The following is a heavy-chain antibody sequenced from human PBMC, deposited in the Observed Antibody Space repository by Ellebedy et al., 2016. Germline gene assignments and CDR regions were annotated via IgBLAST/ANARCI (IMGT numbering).Heavy chain of an antibody. J-gene: IGHJ4*02. V-gene: IGHV3-7*01. D-gene: IGHD1-1*01. CDR3: ARNGNWNHDY. Sequence: GESLKISXTASGFTFSDYWMSWIRQAPGKGLEWLANIKYDGSKNNYVDSVKGRFTISRDNAKTSLFLQLNSLRVEDTAVYYCARNGNWNHDYWGQGTLVAVSP. CDR2: IKYDGSKN. CDR1: GFTFSDYW.